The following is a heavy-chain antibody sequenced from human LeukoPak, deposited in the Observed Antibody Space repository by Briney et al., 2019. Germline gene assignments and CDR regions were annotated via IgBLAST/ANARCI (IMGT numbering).Heavy chain of an antibody. CDR2: INHSGST. D-gene: IGHD3-3*01. CDR1: GFTFSSYG. V-gene: IGHV4-34*01. J-gene: IGHJ4*02. CDR3: ARHWRLAYYFDY. Sequence: PGGSLRLSCAASGFTFSSYGMSWIRQPPGKGLEWIGEINHSGSTNYNPSLKSRVTISVDTSKNQFSLKLSSVTAADTAVYYCARHWRLAYYFDYWGQGTLVTVSS.